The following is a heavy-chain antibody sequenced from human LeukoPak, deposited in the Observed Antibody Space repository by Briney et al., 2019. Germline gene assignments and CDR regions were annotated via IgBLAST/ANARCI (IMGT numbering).Heavy chain of an antibody. D-gene: IGHD3-22*01. CDR2: INTNTGNP. V-gene: IGHV7-4-1*02. CDR1: GYTFTSYA. J-gene: IGHJ4*02. CDR3: ARENVPYYYDSSGYYDY. Sequence: ASVEVSCKASGYTFTSYAMNWVRQAPGQGLEWMGWINTNTGNPTYAQGFTGRFVFSLDTSVSTAYLQISSLKAEDTAVYYCARENVPYYYDSSGYYDYWGQGTLVTVSS.